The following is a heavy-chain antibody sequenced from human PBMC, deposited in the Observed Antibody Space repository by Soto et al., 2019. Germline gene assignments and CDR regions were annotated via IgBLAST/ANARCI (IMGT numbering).Heavy chain of an antibody. CDR1: GYTFTGYY. CDR2: INPNSGGT. V-gene: IGHV1-2*02. D-gene: IGHD6-13*01. J-gene: IGHJ6*02. Sequence: ASVKVSCKASGYTFTGYYMHWVRQAPGQGLEWMGWINPNSGGTNYAQKFRGRVTMTRDTSISTAYMELSRLRSDDTAVYYCARSSAAGTSYYYYGMEVWGQGTTVTVS. CDR3: ARSSAAGTSYYYYGMEV.